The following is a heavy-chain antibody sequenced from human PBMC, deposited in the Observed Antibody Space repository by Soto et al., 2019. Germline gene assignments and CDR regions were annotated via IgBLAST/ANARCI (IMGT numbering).Heavy chain of an antibody. CDR2: ISGSGDIT. J-gene: IGHJ3*02. V-gene: IGHV3-23*01. D-gene: IGHD3-9*01. Sequence: EVQLLESGGGLVQPGGSLRLSCAASGFAFSGYATTWVRQAPGQGLDWVSAISGSGDITYYADSVKGRFTISRDNSKNTLYLQLNSLRAEDTAIYYCGKDRDDIEMVDAFGIWGQGTMVTVSS. CDR3: GKDRDDIEMVDAFGI. CDR1: GFAFSGYA.